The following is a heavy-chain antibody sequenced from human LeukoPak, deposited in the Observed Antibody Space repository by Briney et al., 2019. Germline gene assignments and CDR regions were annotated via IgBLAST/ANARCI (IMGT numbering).Heavy chain of an antibody. CDR3: ARGRGS. CDR2: INHSGST. J-gene: IGHJ5*02. V-gene: IGHV4-34*01. CDR1: GGSFSGYY. Sequence: SETLSLSCAVYGGSFSGYYWSWIRQPPGKGLEWIGEINHSGSTNYNPSLKSRVTISVDTSKNQFSLKLSSVTAADTAVYYCARGRGSWGQGTLVTVSS.